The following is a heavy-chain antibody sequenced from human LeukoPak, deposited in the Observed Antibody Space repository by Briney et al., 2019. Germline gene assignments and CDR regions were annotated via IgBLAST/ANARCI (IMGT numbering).Heavy chain of an antibody. V-gene: IGHV3-30*18. CDR1: GFTFSSYG. CDR2: ISYDGSNK. CDR3: AKDAEQWPVHRGSYFDY. J-gene: IGHJ4*02. Sequence: GGSLRLSCAASGFTFSSYGMHWVRQAPGKGLEWVAVISYDGSNKYYADSVKGRFTISRDNSKNTLYLQMNSLRAEDTAVYYCAKDAEQWPVHRGSYFDYWGQGTLVTVSS. D-gene: IGHD6-19*01.